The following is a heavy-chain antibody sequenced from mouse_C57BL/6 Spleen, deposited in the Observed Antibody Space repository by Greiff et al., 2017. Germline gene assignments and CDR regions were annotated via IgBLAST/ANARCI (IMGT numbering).Heavy chain of an antibody. V-gene: IGHV10-1*01. J-gene: IGHJ4*01. D-gene: IGHD1-1*01. CDR3: VRITTVDYAMDY. Sequence: EVMLVESGGGLVQPKGSLKLSCAASGFSFNTYAMNWVRQAPGKGLEWVARIRSKSNNYATYYADSVKDRFTISRDDSESMLYLQMNNLKTEDTAMYYCVRITTVDYAMDYWGQGTSVTVSS. CDR2: IRSKSNNYAT. CDR1: GFSFNTYA.